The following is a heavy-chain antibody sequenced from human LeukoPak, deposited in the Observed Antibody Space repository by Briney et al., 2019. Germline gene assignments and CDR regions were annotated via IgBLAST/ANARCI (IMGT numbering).Heavy chain of an antibody. CDR3: ARGPDSSTWPLYWYFDL. J-gene: IGHJ2*01. CDR2: IYYSGST. CDR1: GGSISNYY. Sequence: PSETLSLTCTVSGGSISNYYWSWIRQPPGKGLEWIGYIYYSGSTNYNPSLNSRVTISVDTSKNQFSLKLSSVTAADTAVYYCARGPDSSTWPLYWYFDLWGRGTLVTVSS. D-gene: IGHD6-13*01. V-gene: IGHV4-59*01.